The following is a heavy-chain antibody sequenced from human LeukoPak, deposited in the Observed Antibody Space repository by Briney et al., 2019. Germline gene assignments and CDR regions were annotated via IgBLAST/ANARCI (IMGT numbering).Heavy chain of an antibody. CDR3: ARGFRYCSSTSCYRAWYFDL. D-gene: IGHD2-2*02. J-gene: IGHJ2*01. Sequence: SETLSLTCTVSGGSISSYYWSWIRQPPGKGLEWIGYIYYSGSTNYNPSLKSRVTISVDTSKNQFSLKPSSVTAADTAVYYCARGFRYCSSTSCYRAWYFDLWGRGTLVTVSS. CDR2: IYYSGST. V-gene: IGHV4-59*01. CDR1: GGSISSYY.